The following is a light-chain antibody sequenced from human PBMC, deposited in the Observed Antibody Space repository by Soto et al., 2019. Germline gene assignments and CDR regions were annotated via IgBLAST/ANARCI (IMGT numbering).Light chain of an antibody. CDR1: QSVSTS. V-gene: IGKV3-11*01. CDR3: DVRDVWPS. J-gene: IGKJ5*01. Sequence: IVLTQSPGTLALSPGESAVLSCRASQSVSTSLAWYQHKPGQAPRLFIYDASKRAPGIPARFAGSGSGTDFTLTISSLEPEDISVYYCDVRDVWPSFGQGTRLEIK. CDR2: DAS.